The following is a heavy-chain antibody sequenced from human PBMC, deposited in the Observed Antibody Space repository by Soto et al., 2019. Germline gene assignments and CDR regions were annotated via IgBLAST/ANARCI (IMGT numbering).Heavy chain of an antibody. Sequence: ETLSLACAVYGGSVSGYYWSWIRQRPGKGLEWIGEINHSGSTNYNPSLKIRVTISVDTSKNQFSLKLRSVTAADTAVYYCARGMRLGRPHIVGVPGAPFDPWGQGTLVTVSS. CDR1: GGSVSGYY. J-gene: IGHJ5*02. CDR3: ARGMRLGRPHIVGVPGAPFDP. CDR2: INHSGST. V-gene: IGHV4-34*01. D-gene: IGHD2-2*01.